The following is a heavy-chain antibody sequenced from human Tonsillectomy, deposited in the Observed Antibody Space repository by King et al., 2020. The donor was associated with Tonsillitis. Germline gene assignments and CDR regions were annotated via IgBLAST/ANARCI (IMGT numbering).Heavy chain of an antibody. J-gene: IGHJ4*02. Sequence: LQLQESGPGLVKPSETLSLTCTVSGGSISSSSYYWGWIRQPPGKGLEWIGSIYYSGSTYYNPSLKSRVTISVDTSKNQFSLKLSSVTAADTAVYYCARQEAVAGTRGPIDYWGQGTLVTVSS. D-gene: IGHD6-19*01. CDR3: ARQEAVAGTRGPIDY. V-gene: IGHV4-39*01. CDR1: GGSISSSSYY. CDR2: IYYSGST.